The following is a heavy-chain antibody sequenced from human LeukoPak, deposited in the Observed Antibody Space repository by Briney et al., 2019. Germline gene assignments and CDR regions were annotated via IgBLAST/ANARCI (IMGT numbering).Heavy chain of an antibody. CDR2: IKSKTDGGTT. CDR1: GFTFSNAW. D-gene: IGHD2-21*01. CDR3: TTAPPIDASFDY. V-gene: IGHV3-15*01. Sequence: PGGSLRLSCAASGFTFSNAWMSWVRQAPGKGLEWVGRIKSKTDGGTTDYAAPVKGRFTISRDDSKNTLYLQMNSLKTEDTAVYYCTTAPPIDASFDYWGQGTLVTVSS. J-gene: IGHJ4*02.